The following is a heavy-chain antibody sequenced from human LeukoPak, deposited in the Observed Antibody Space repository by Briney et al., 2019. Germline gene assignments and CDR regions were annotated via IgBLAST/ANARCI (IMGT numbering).Heavy chain of an antibody. J-gene: IGHJ5*02. D-gene: IGHD4-11*01. CDR1: GFTFSSYG. V-gene: IGHV3-30*02. CDR3: AKDRLSNYNWFDP. CDR2: IRYDGSNK. Sequence: GGSLRLSCAASGFTFSSYGMHWVRQAPGKGLEWVAFIRYDGSNKYYADSVKGRFTISRDNSKNTLYLQMNSLRAEDTAVYYCAKDRLSNYNWFDPWGQGTLVTVSS.